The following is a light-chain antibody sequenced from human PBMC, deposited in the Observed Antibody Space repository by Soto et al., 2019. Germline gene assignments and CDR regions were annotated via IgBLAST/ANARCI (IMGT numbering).Light chain of an antibody. V-gene: IGKV3-15*01. CDR1: HNVYNN. CDR2: DAS. J-gene: IGKJ4*01. Sequence: EIVMTQSPATLSVSPGEGATLSCKASHNVYNNLAWYQQRPGQPPRLLIYDASTRATGIPARFSGSGYGTEFTLTISSLQSEDSAVYFCQQCRNWPLTFGGGTK. CDR3: QQCRNWPLT.